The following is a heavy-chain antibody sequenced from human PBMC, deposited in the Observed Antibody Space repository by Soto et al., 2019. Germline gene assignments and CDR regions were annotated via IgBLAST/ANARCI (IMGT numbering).Heavy chain of an antibody. CDR3: ARGSVGSSWYNWFDP. CDR1: GDTFSSYA. Sequence: ASVKVSCKASGDTFSSYAISWVRQAPGQGLEWMGGIIPIFGTANYAQKFQGRVTITADESTSTAYMELSSLRSEDTAVYYCARGSVGSSWYNWFDPWGQGTLVTVSS. D-gene: IGHD6-13*01. V-gene: IGHV1-69*13. J-gene: IGHJ5*02. CDR2: IIPIFGTA.